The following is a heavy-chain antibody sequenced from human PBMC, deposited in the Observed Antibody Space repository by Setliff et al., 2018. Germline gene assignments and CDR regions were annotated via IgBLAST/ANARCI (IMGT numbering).Heavy chain of an antibody. CDR1: GFTFSSYA. CDR2: IRGSGGST. J-gene: IGHJ3*02. V-gene: IGHV3-23*01. Sequence: GGSLRLSCAASGFTFSSYAMSWVRQAPGKGLEWVSAIRGSGGSTYYADSVKGRFTIFRDNSKNTLYLQMNTLRAEDTAVNYCAQDPITIFGGVPPQEASENWGQGTMVTVSS. D-gene: IGHD3-3*01. CDR3: AQDPITIFGGVPPQEASEN.